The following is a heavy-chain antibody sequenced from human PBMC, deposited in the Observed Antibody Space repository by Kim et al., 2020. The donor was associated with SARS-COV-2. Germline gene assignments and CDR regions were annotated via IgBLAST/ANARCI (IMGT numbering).Heavy chain of an antibody. D-gene: IGHD5-18*01. J-gene: IGHJ6*02. V-gene: IGHV4-59*13. CDR1: GGSISSFY. CDR3: ARDRGGYSYGYVYYYGMDV. CDR2: IYYSGST. Sequence: SETLSLTCTVSGGSISSFYWSWIRQPPGKGLEWIGYIYYSGSTNKNPSLKSRVTISVATSKNQFSLKLSSVTAADTAVYYCARDRGGYSYGYVYYYGMDVWGQGTTVTVSS.